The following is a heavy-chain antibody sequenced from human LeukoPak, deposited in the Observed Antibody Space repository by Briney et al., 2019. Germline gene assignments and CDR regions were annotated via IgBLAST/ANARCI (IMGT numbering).Heavy chain of an antibody. CDR3: ARRGGYDILTGFDY. CDR2: IYYSGST. J-gene: IGHJ4*02. D-gene: IGHD3-9*01. CDR1: GGSISSSSYS. V-gene: IGHV4-39*01. Sequence: SETLSLTCTVSGGSISSSSYSWGWIRQPPGKGLEWIGSIYYSGSTYYNPSLKSRVTISVDTSKNQFSLKLSSVTAADTAVYYCARRGGYDILTGFDYWGQGTLVTVSS.